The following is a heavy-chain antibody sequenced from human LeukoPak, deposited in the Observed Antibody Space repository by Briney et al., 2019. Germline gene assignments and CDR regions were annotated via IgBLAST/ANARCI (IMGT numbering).Heavy chain of an antibody. CDR1: GGSISSGDYY. CDR2: IYYSGST. CDR3: ASGQYYDSSGYPPAEYFQH. D-gene: IGHD3-22*01. Sequence: PSQTLSLTCTVSGGSISSGDYYWSWIRQPPGKGLEWIGYIYYSGSTNYNPSLKSRVTISVDTSKNQFSLKLSSVTAADTAVYYCASGQYYDSSGYPPAEYFQHWGQGTLVTVSS. J-gene: IGHJ1*01. V-gene: IGHV4-61*08.